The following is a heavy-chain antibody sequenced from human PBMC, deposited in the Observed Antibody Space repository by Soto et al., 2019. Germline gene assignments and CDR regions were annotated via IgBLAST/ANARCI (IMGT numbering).Heavy chain of an antibody. CDR2: ISAYNGNT. J-gene: IGHJ6*02. CDR3: AREGGQQLPYYYYGMDV. V-gene: IGHV1-18*01. CDR1: GYTFTSYG. Sequence: QVQLVQSGAEVKKHGASVKVSCKASGYTFTSYGISWVREAPGQGLEWVGWISAYNGNTNYAQKLQGRVTMTTDTSTSTAYMELRSLRSDDTAVYYCAREGGQQLPYYYYGMDVWGQGTTVTVSS. D-gene: IGHD6-13*01.